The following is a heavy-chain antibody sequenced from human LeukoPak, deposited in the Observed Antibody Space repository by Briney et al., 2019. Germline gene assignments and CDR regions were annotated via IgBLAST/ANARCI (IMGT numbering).Heavy chain of an antibody. CDR2: IYYSGST. CDR3: ARLDYGDYDGGAFDI. CDR1: GGSISSYY. V-gene: IGHV4-59*12. Sequence: PSETLSLTCTVSGGSISSYYWSWIRQPPGKGLEWIGYIYYSGSTNYNPSLKSRVTISVDTSKNQFSLKLSSVTAADTAVYYCARLDYGDYDGGAFDIWGQGTMVTVSS. D-gene: IGHD4-17*01. J-gene: IGHJ3*02.